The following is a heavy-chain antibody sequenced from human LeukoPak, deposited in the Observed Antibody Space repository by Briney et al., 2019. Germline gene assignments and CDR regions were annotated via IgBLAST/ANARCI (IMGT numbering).Heavy chain of an antibody. V-gene: IGHV4-30-2*02. CDR1: GGSISSGGYY. CDR2: IYHSGST. CDR3: ASLPIEGATNY. D-gene: IGHD1-26*01. J-gene: IGHJ4*02. Sequence: SQTLSLTCTVSGGSISSGGYYWSWIRQPPGKGLEWIGYIYHSGSTYYNPSLKSRVTISVDRSKNQFSLKLSSVTAADTAVYYCASLPIEGATNYWGQGTLVTVSS.